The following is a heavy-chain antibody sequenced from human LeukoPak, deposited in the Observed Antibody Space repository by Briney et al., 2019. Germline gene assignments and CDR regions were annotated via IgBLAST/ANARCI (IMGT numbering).Heavy chain of an antibody. CDR1: GYTFTGYY. V-gene: IGHV1-2*06. J-gene: IGHJ4*02. CDR3: ARDFERPDF. Sequence: ASVKVSCKASGYTFTGYYIHWVRQAPGQGLEWMGRINPNSGGTNFAQKFQGRVTMTRDTSVSTAYMELTRLRSDDTAVYYCARDFERPDFWGQGTLVTVSS. CDR2: INPNSGGT.